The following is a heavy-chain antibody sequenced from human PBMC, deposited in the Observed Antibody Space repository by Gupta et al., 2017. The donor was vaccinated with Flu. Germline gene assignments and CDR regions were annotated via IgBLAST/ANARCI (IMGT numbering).Heavy chain of an antibody. CDR2: LYSGCTK. CDR1: GFTVGNNY. Sequence: EMQVVESGGGLVQPGGSLRLSCAASGFTVGNNYMNWLRQASGKGLEWILLLYSGCTKKHADSGKGRFTISRDSFKNTLYFQMNSLRVEEPAVYYCGRDSPGIGSRGGGWGQGTLVTVSS. V-gene: IGHV3-66*02. D-gene: IGHD6-13*01. J-gene: IGHJ4*02. CDR3: GRDSPGIGSRGGG.